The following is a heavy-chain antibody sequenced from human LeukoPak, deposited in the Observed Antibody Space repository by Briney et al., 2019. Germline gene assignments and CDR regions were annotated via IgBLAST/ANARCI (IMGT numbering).Heavy chain of an antibody. CDR2: ISWNSGSI. J-gene: IGHJ4*02. CDR3: AKDSMITFGGVSYFDY. V-gene: IGHV3-9*01. Sequence: GGSLRLSCAASGFTFDDYAMHWVRQAPGRGLEWVSGISWNSGSIGYADSVKGRFTISRDNAKNSLYLQMNSLRAEDTALYYCAKDSMITFGGVSYFDYWGQGTLVTVSS. D-gene: IGHD3-16*01. CDR1: GFTFDDYA.